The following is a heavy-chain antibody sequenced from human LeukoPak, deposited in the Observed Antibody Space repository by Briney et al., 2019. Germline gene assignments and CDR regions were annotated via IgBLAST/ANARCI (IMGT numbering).Heavy chain of an antibody. Sequence: PSETLSLTCTVSGGSISSSSYYWGWIRQPPGKGLEWIGSIYYSGSTYYNPSLKSRVTISVDTSKNQFSLKLSSVTAADTAVYYCARHLGYCSGGSCYRAAFDYWGQGTLVTVSS. CDR2: IYYSGST. D-gene: IGHD2-15*01. CDR3: ARHLGYCSGGSCYRAAFDY. CDR1: GGSISSSSYY. J-gene: IGHJ4*02. V-gene: IGHV4-39*01.